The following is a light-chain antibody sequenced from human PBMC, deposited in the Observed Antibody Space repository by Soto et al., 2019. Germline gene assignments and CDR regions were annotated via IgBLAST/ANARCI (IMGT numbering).Light chain of an antibody. CDR3: CSYAGRSHYV. V-gene: IGLV2-23*02. CDR1: SSDVGNYDL. CDR2: EVT. Sequence: QSVLTQPASVSGSPGQSITISCTGVSSDVGNYDLVSWYQQHPDKAPQLMIYEVTKRPSGVSNRFSGSKSGNTASLTISGLQTEDEADYYCCSYAGRSHYVFGTGTKAPS. J-gene: IGLJ1*01.